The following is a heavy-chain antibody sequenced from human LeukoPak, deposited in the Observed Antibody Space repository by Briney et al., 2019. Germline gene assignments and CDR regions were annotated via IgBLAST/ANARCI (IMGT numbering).Heavy chain of an antibody. V-gene: IGHV6-1*01. Sequence: SQTLSLTCVISGDSVSSNSAAWNWIRQSPSRGLEWLGRTYYRCKWYNDYAVPVKSRITINPDTSKNQFSLQRNSVTPEDTAVYYCARDIRGYSYGYVPYYYYGMDVWGQGTTVTVSS. D-gene: IGHD5-18*01. CDR1: GDSVSSNSAA. CDR3: ARDIRGYSYGYVPYYYYGMDV. J-gene: IGHJ6*02. CDR2: TYYRCKWYN.